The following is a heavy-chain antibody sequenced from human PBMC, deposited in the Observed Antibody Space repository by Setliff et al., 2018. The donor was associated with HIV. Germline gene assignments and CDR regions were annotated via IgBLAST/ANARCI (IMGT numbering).Heavy chain of an antibody. Sequence: PSETLSLTCSVSGASVTSSSYYWGWIRQPPGKGLEWIGSIYYGGNTYSNPSLRSRLSISLDTSKNQFSLELYSVTAADTAVYYCATHYGSGSYYNYWGQGMLVTVPQ. CDR2: IYYGGNT. D-gene: IGHD3-10*01. CDR1: GASVTSSSYY. V-gene: IGHV4-39*01. J-gene: IGHJ4*02. CDR3: ATHYGSGSYYNY.